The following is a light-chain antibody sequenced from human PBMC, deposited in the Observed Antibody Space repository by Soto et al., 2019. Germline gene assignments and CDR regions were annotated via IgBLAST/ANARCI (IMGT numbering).Light chain of an antibody. V-gene: IGLV1-40*01. CDR2: G. Sequence: QSVLTQPPSVSGAPGQRVTISCTGSSSNIGAGYPVHWYQQLPGTAPKLLVAGNRPSGVPDRFSVSKSGASASLAITGLQAEDEADYYCVSYIDSSKTHWVFGGGTKVTVL. J-gene: IGLJ3*02. CDR1: SSNIGAGYP. CDR3: VSYIDSSKTHWV.